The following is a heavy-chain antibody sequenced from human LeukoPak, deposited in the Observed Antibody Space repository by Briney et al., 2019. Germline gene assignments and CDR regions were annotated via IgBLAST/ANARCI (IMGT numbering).Heavy chain of an antibody. CDR1: GFTFSSYW. D-gene: IGHD3-22*01. J-gene: IGHJ3*02. CDR2: ISGGGDST. CDR3: ASQPTYYYDSSGYSPEGDAFDI. Sequence: GGSLRLSCAASGFTFSSYWMSWVRQAPGKGLEWLSAISGGGDSTWYADSVKGRFTISRDNSKNTLSLQMNSLRAEDTAVYYCASQPTYYYDSSGYSPEGDAFDIWGQGTMVTVSS. V-gene: IGHV3-23*01.